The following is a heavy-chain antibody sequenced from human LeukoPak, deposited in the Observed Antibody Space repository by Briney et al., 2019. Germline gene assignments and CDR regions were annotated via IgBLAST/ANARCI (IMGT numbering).Heavy chain of an antibody. D-gene: IGHD5-18*01. J-gene: IGHJ4*02. V-gene: IGHV3-23*01. CDR3: AKAVSAAMVPYYFDY. CDR2: ISGSGGST. Sequence: PGASPRLSCAASGFTFSSYAMSWVRQAPGKGLEWVSAISGSGGSTYYADSVKGRFTISRDNSKNTLYLQMNSLRAEDTAVYYCAKAVSAAMVPYYFDYWGQGTLVTVSS. CDR1: GFTFSSYA.